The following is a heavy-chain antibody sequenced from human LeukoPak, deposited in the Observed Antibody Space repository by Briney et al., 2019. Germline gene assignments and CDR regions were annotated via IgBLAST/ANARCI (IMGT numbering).Heavy chain of an antibody. CDR3: ARGVATIFFDY. Sequence: TSGTLSLTCAVSGGSISSGGYSWSWIRQPPGKGLEWIGYIYHSGSTYYNPSLKSRVTISVDRSKNQFSLKLSSVPAADTAVYYCARGVATIFFDYWGQGTLVTVSS. D-gene: IGHD5-12*01. V-gene: IGHV4-30-2*01. J-gene: IGHJ4*02. CDR1: GGSISSGGYS. CDR2: IYHSGST.